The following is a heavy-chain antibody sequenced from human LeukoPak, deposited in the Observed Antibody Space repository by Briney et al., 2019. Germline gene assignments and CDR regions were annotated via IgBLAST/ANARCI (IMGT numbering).Heavy chain of an antibody. D-gene: IGHD2-21*02. CDR3: ARDNREVRGGDCFDV. Sequence: ASVKVSCKASGYTFTGYYMHWVRQAPGQGLEWMGWINPNSGGTNYAQKFQGRVTMTRDTSISTAYMELSRLRSDDTAVYYCARDNREVRGGDCFDVWGKGTTVTVSS. CDR1: GYTFTGYY. CDR2: INPNSGGT. V-gene: IGHV1-2*02. J-gene: IGHJ6*04.